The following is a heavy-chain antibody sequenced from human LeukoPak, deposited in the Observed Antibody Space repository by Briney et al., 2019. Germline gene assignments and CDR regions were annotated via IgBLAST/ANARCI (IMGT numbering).Heavy chain of an antibody. V-gene: IGHV4-34*01. Sequence: PSETLSLTCAVYGGSFSDYFWNWIRQTPGKGLEWIGEINHGGSTNYNPSLKSRATISVDTSKKQFSLNLTSVTAADTAVYYCARDPYDFWSGTPYLDVWGKGTTVTVSS. CDR2: INHGGST. CDR1: GGSFSDYF. CDR3: ARDPYDFWSGTPYLDV. J-gene: IGHJ6*03. D-gene: IGHD3-3*01.